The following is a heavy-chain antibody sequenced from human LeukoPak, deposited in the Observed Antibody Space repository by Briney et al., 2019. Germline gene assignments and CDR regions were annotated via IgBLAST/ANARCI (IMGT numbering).Heavy chain of an antibody. D-gene: IGHD6-19*01. CDR2: MNPNSGNT. CDR1: GYTFTSYD. V-gene: IGHV1-8*01. CDR3: ARGYIAVAGTGDWFDP. Sequence: ASVKVSCKASGYTFTSYDINWVRQATGQGLEWMGWMNPNSGNTGYAQKFQGRVTMTRNTSISTAYMELNSLRSEDTAVYYCARGYIAVAGTGDWFDPWGQGTLVTVSS. J-gene: IGHJ5*02.